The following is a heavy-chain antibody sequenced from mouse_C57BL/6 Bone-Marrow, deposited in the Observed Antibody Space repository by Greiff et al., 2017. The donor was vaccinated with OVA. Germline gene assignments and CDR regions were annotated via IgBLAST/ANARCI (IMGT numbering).Heavy chain of an antibody. V-gene: IGHV5-17*01. D-gene: IGHD2-4*01. CDR2: ISSGSSTI. CDR3: ARHDYDGNWFAY. Sequence: EVKVEESGGGLVKPGGSLKLSCAASGFTFSDYGMHWVRQAPEKGLAWVAYISSGSSTIYYADTVKGRFTISRDNAKNTLFLQMTSLRSEDTAMYYCARHDYDGNWFAYWGQGTLVTVSA. J-gene: IGHJ3*01. CDR1: GFTFSDYG.